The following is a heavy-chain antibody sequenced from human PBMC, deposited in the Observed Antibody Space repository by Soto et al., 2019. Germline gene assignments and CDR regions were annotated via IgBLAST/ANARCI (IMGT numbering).Heavy chain of an antibody. J-gene: IGHJ4*02. D-gene: IGHD2-15*01. CDR3: VRDPRQDCSGETCYSS. CDR1: GGTLSSYV. CDR2: IMPIFGTT. Sequence: QVQLVQSAAEVKKPGSSVKVSCKASGGTLSSYVISWVRQAPGQGLEWMGGIMPIFGTTTYGEKFQGRVTITAEESTSTTYMELSILKSEATAVYYCVRDPRQDCSGETCYSSWGQGTLVTVSS. V-gene: IGHV1-69*01.